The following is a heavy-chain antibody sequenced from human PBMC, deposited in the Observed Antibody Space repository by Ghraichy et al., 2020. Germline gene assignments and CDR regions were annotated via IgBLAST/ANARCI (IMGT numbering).Heavy chain of an antibody. CDR1: GYTLTELS. Sequence: ASVKVSCKVSGYTLTELSMHWVRQAPGKGLEWMGGFDPEDGETIYAQKFQGRVTMTEDTSTDTAYMELSSLRSEDTAVYYCATADYFLNWFDPWGQGTLVTVSS. J-gene: IGHJ5*02. D-gene: IGHD2/OR15-2a*01. V-gene: IGHV1-24*01. CDR2: FDPEDGET. CDR3: ATADYFLNWFDP.